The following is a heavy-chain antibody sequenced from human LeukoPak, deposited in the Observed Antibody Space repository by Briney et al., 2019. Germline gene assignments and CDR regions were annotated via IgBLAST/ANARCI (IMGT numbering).Heavy chain of an antibody. V-gene: IGHV3-21*01. CDR3: ARDLISMIRGASSPDP. CDR1: GFTLSDYA. Sequence: PGGSLRLSCAASGFTLSDYAMNWVRQAPGKGLEWVSSISSSSSYIYYADSVKGRFTISRDNAKNSLYLQMNSLRAEDTAVYYCARDLISMIRGASSPDPWGQGTLVTVSS. D-gene: IGHD3-10*01. CDR2: ISSSSSYI. J-gene: IGHJ5*02.